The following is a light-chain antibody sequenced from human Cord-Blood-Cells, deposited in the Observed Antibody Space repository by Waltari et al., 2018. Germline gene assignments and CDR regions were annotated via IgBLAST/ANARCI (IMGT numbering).Light chain of an antibody. J-gene: IGLJ2*01. Sequence: QSALPQPASVSGSPGQSITISCTGTSSDVGSYNLVSWYQQPPGKAPKLMIYEGSKRPSGVSNRFSGSKSGNTASLTISGLQAEDEADYYCCSYAGSSTLVFGGGTKLTVL. CDR2: EGS. V-gene: IGLV2-23*01. CDR3: CSYAGSSTLV. CDR1: SSDVGSYNL.